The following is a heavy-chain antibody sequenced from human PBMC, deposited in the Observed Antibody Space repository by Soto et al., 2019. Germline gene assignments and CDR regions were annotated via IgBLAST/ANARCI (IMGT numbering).Heavy chain of an antibody. CDR3: APPLLDTGRYVFHD. Sequence: EVQLLDSGGGLVQPGGSLRLSCVASGFTSSSCAMRWVRQAPGKGLEWVSGISASGGSTYYADSVKGRFTISRDNSKNTLYLQMNSLRAEDTAVYDCAPPLLDTGRYVFHDCGQGILVIVAS. V-gene: IGHV3-23*01. D-gene: IGHD2-8*02. CDR2: ISASGGST. CDR1: GFTSSSCA. J-gene: IGHJ4*02.